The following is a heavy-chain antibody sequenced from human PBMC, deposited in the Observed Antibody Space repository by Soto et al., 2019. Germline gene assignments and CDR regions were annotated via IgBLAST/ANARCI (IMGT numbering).Heavy chain of an antibody. J-gene: IGHJ4*02. CDR1: GFTFSSYA. Sequence: HPGGSLRLSCAASGFTFSSYAMHWVRQAPGKGLEWVAVISYDGSNKYYADSVKGRFTISRDNSKNTLYLQMNSLRAEDTAVYYWARDGGISRGAFDYWGQGTLVPVS. V-gene: IGHV3-30-3*01. CDR3: ARDGGISRGAFDY. CDR2: ISYDGSNK.